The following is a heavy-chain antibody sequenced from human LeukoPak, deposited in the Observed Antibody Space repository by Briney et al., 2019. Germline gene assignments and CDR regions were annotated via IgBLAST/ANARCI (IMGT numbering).Heavy chain of an antibody. D-gene: IGHD4-11*01. Sequence: SETLSLTCTVSGGSISSHYWSWIRQPPGKGLEWIGYIYYSGSTNYNPSLKSRVTISVDTSKNQFSLKLSSVTAADTAVYYCARVATVTTPSEYYYYYMDVWGKGTTVTVSS. V-gene: IGHV4-59*11. CDR1: GGSISSHY. CDR3: ARVATVTTPSEYYYYYMDV. J-gene: IGHJ6*03. CDR2: IYYSGST.